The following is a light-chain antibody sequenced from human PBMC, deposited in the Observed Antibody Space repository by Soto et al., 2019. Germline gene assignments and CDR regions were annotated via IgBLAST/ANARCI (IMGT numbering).Light chain of an antibody. CDR3: AAWDDSLSGLI. V-gene: IGLV1-47*01. CDR1: SSNIGSFY. J-gene: IGLJ2*01. Sequence: QPVLTQPPSASGTPGQRVTISCSGGSSNIGSFYVYWYHQLPGTAPKLVIYRNNQRPSGVPDRFSGSKSGTSASLTISGLRSEDEAVYYCAAWDDSLSGLIFGKGTKLTVL. CDR2: RNN.